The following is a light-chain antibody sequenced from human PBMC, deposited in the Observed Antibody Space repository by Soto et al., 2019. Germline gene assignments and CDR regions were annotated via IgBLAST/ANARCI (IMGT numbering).Light chain of an antibody. CDR1: QSVLYSSDNKNY. Sequence: DIVMTQSPESLAVSLGERATINCKSSQSVLYSSDNKNYLSWYQQKPGHPPKLLIYWASTRESGVPDRFSGSGSGTDFTLTISSLQADDVAVYYCQQYYSLHLTFGPGTKVDVK. J-gene: IGKJ3*01. V-gene: IGKV4-1*01. CDR2: WAS. CDR3: QQYYSLHLT.